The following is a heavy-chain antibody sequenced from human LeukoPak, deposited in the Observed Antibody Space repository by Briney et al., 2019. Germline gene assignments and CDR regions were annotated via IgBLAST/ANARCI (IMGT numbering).Heavy chain of an antibody. CDR2: IIPIFGTA. J-gene: IGHJ6*03. CDR3: ARHPQGEVQVYYYYMDV. V-gene: IGHV1-69*01. D-gene: IGHD1-26*01. Sequence: SVKVSCKASGGTFSSYAISWVRQAPGQGLEWMGGIIPIFGTANYAQKFQGRVTITADESTSTAYVELSSLRSEDTAVYYCARHPQGEVQVYYYYMDVWGKGTTVTVSS. CDR1: GGTFSSYA.